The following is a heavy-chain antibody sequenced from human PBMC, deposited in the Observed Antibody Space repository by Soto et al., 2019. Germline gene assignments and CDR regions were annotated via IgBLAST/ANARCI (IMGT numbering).Heavy chain of an antibody. CDR3: ARGAVDFDL. V-gene: IGHV4-30-4*01. Sequence: QVQLQESGPGLVKPSQTLSLTCTVSGGSSGSGDYHWSWIRQPPGKGLECIGYIYYSGSTYYNPSLKSRVILSVDTSKNQFSLKLSSVTAADTAVYYCARGAVDFDLWGQGTMVTVSS. CDR2: IYYSGST. J-gene: IGHJ3*01. CDR1: GGSSGSGDYH.